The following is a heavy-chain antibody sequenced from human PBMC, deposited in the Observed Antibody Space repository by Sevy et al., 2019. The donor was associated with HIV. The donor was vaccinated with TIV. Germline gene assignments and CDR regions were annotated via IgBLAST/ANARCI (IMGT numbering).Heavy chain of an antibody. Sequence: GGSLRLSCAASGFTVSSNYMSWVRQAPGKGLEWVSGIYSGGSTNYADSVKGRFTISRDKSKNTLYLKLNSLSAEDTAVYYCRRTAIQGAGAFDIWGQGTMVTVSS. D-gene: IGHD2-21*02. CDR2: IYSGGST. V-gene: IGHV3-53*01. J-gene: IGHJ3*02. CDR1: GFTVSSNY. CDR3: RRTAIQGAGAFDI.